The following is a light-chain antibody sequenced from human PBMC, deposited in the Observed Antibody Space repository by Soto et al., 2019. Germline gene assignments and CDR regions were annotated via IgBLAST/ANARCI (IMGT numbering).Light chain of an antibody. Sequence: DIQMTQSPSTLSASVGDRVTITCRASQSINIWLAWYQQKAGKAPKLLIYDASTLESGVPSRFSGSGSRTEFTLTISSLQPDDFAIYYCQEYLSSSWTFGQGTKVDIK. CDR2: DAS. J-gene: IGKJ1*01. CDR1: QSINIW. V-gene: IGKV1-5*01. CDR3: QEYLSSSWT.